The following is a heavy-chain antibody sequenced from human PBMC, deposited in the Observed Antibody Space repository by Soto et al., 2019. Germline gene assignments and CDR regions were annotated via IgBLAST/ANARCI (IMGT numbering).Heavy chain of an antibody. J-gene: IGHJ5*01. CDR2: IYYSGST. Sequence: SETQSLTCTVSGGSISSGGYYWSWIRQHPGKGLEWIGYIYYSGSTYYNPSLKSRVTISVDTSKNQFSLKLSSVTAADTAVYYCARDLGYDYRRKYDWFVTWGHGTLVTVSS. D-gene: IGHD5-12*01. V-gene: IGHV4-31*03. CDR1: GGSISSGGYY. CDR3: ARDLGYDYRRKYDWFVT.